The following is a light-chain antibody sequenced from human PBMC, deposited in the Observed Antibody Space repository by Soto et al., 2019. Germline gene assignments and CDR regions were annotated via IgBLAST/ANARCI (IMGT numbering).Light chain of an antibody. Sequence: QSALTQPASVSGSPGQSITISCTGTSSDVGGYNYVSWYQQHPGKAPKLMIYDVSNRPSGVSNRFSGSKSGNTASLTISGLQAEDEADYYCHSYTSSSSHVVFGGGTQLTVL. J-gene: IGLJ2*01. V-gene: IGLV2-14*01. CDR2: DVS. CDR3: HSYTSSSSHVV. CDR1: SSDVGGYNY.